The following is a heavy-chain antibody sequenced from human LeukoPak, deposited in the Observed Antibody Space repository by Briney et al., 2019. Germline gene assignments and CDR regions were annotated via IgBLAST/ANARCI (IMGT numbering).Heavy chain of an antibody. CDR1: GFTPSSYG. J-gene: IGHJ4*02. Sequence: PGRSLRLSCAASGFTPSSYGMYWVRQAPGKGLEWVAVISYDGSNKYYADSVKGRFTISRDNSKNTLYLQMNSLRAEDTAVYYCAKGGWATQQHLDYWGQGTLVTVSS. CDR3: AKGGWATQQHLDY. V-gene: IGHV3-30*18. D-gene: IGHD2-15*01. CDR2: ISYDGSNK.